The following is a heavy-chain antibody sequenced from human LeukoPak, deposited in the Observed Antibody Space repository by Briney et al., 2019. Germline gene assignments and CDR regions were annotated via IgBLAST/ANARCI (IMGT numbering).Heavy chain of an antibody. V-gene: IGHV4-61*01. CDR1: GGSISSGSYY. CDR2: IYYSGST. J-gene: IGHJ3*02. Sequence: SQTLSLTCTVSGGSISSGSYYWSWIRQPPGKGLEWIGYIYYSGSTNYNPSLKSRVTISVDTSKNQFSLKLSSVTAADTAVYYCARSGYSDDAFDIWGQGTMVTVSS. D-gene: IGHD3-22*01. CDR3: ARSGYSDDAFDI.